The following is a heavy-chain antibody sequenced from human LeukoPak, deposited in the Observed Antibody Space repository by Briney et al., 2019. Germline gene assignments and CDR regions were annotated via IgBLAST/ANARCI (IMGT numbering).Heavy chain of an antibody. V-gene: IGHV1-69*05. J-gene: IGHJ4*02. CDR1: GGTFSSYA. Sequence: SVKVACKASGGTFSSYAISWVRQAPGQGLEWMGGIIPIFGTANYAQKFQGRVTMTRDTSISTAYMELSRLRSDDTAVYYCASEYCSSTSCYGYWGQGTLVTVSS. D-gene: IGHD2-2*01. CDR2: IIPIFGTA. CDR3: ASEYCSSTSCYGY.